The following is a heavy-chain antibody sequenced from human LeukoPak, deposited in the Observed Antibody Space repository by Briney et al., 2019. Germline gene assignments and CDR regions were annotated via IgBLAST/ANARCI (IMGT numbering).Heavy chain of an antibody. D-gene: IGHD7-27*01. Sequence: PGGSLRLSCSASGFTFTSYAMSWVRQAPGKGLEWVAVVSYDGSNKYYADSVRGRFTVSRDNSKNTLYLHMNTLRIEDTAVYYCARDNNWGSTHYWGQGTLVTVSS. J-gene: IGHJ4*02. CDR1: GFTFTSYA. CDR3: ARDNNWGSTHY. CDR2: VSYDGSNK. V-gene: IGHV3-30-3*01.